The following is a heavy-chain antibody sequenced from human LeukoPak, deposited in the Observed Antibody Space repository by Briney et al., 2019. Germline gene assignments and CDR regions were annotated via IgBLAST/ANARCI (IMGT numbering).Heavy chain of an antibody. Sequence: SETLSLTCTVSGGSISSYYWSWIRQPPGKGLEWIGYIYYSGSTNYNPSLKSRVTISVDTSKNQFSLKLSSVTAADTAVYYCARDGTIVAGVDIWGQGTMVTVSS. J-gene: IGHJ3*02. CDR3: ARDGTIVAGVDI. CDR2: IYYSGST. D-gene: IGHD5-12*01. V-gene: IGHV4-59*12. CDR1: GGSISSYY.